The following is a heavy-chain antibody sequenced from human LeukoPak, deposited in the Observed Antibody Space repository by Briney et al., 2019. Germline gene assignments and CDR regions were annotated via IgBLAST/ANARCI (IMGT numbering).Heavy chain of an antibody. CDR2: MNPNSGNT. CDR1: GYTFTSYD. D-gene: IGHD3-3*01. J-gene: IGHJ6*03. CDR3: ARGNYHSYPVGVVITGLYYYYYMDV. Sequence: GASVKVSCKASGYTFTSYDINWVRQATGQGLEWMGWMNPNSGNTGYAQKFQGRVTITRNTSISTAYMELSSLGSEDTAVYYCARGNYHSYPVGVVITGLYYYYYMDVWGKGTTVTVSS. V-gene: IGHV1-8*03.